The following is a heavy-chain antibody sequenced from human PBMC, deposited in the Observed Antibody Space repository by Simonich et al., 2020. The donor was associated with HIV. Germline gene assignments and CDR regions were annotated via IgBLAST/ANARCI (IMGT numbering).Heavy chain of an antibody. CDR1: GFTFSSYA. V-gene: IGHV3-23*01. D-gene: IGHD3-3*01. CDR2: IRGSGGST. J-gene: IGHJ4*02. Sequence: EVQLLESGGGLVQPGGSLRLSCAASGFTFSSYAMSWVRQALGKWQELVSAIRGSGGSTYYADSVKGRFTISRDNSKNTLYLQMNSLRAEDTAVYYCAKDRYYNFWSGYYDYWGQGTLVTVSS. CDR3: AKDRYYNFWSGYYDY.